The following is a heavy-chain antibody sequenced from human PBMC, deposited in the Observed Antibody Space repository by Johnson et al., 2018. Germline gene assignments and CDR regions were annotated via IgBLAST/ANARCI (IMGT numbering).Heavy chain of an antibody. CDR2: IKEDGSTK. D-gene: IGHD6-13*01. Sequence: VQLVQSGGGLVRPGGSLRLSCAASGFTFTTYWMNWVRQAPGKGLEWVASIKEDGSTKYYVDSVNGRLTISRDNAKNSLYLQLNSLRAEDTAVYDCTRPEGLYRSKSDQYFQHWGQGTLVIVSS. J-gene: IGHJ1*01. CDR1: GFTFTTYW. CDR3: TRPEGLYRSKSDQYFQH. V-gene: IGHV3-7*01.